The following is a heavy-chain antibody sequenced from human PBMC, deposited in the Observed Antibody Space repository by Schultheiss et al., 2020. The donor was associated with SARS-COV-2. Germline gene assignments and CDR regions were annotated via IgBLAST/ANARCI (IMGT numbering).Heavy chain of an antibody. V-gene: IGHV3-23*01. CDR2: ISGSGGST. D-gene: IGHD2-2*02. CDR1: GFTFSSYA. J-gene: IGHJ5*02. Sequence: GGSLRLSCAASGFTFSSYAMSWVRQAPGKGLVWVSAISGSGGSTYYADSVKGRFTISRDNSKNTLYLQMNSLRAEDTAVYYCARDHDIVVVPAAIGGWFDPWGQGTLVTVSS. CDR3: ARDHDIVVVPAAIGGWFDP.